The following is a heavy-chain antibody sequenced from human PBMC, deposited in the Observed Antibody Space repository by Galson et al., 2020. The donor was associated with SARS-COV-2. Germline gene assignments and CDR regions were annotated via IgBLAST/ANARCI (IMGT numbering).Heavy chain of an antibody. CDR2: IWYDGSNK. Sequence: GESLKISCAASGFTFSSYGMHWVRQAPGKGLEWVAVIWYDGSNKYYADSVKGRFTISRDNSKNTLYLQMNSLRAEDTAVYYCAKDLWYYYDSSGYYPDYYYYGMDVWGQGTTVTVSS. CDR1: GFTFSSYG. CDR3: AKDLWYYYDSSGYYPDYYYYGMDV. J-gene: IGHJ6*02. D-gene: IGHD3-22*01. V-gene: IGHV3-33*06.